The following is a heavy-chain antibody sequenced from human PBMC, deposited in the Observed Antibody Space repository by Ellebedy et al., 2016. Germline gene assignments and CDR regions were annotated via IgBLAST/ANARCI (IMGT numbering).Heavy chain of an antibody. CDR2: IYYSGST. CDR1: GGSISSYY. Sequence: SETLSLTCTVSGGSISSYYWSWIRQPPGKGLEWIAYIYYSGSTSYNPSLKSRVTISVDTSKNQFSLKLSSVTAADTAVYYCASGGDQWWSQYWGQGTLVTVSS. J-gene: IGHJ4*02. D-gene: IGHD2-15*01. CDR3: ASGGDQWWSQY. V-gene: IGHV4-59*01.